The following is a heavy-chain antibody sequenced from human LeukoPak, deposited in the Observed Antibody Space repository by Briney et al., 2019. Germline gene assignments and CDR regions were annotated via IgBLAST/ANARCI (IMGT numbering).Heavy chain of an antibody. J-gene: IGHJ4*02. CDR1: GFTFSSYW. D-gene: IGHD3-9*01. CDR3: ARGVLRYFDRNYFDY. Sequence: PGGSLRLSCAASGFTFSSYWMSWVRQAPGKGLEWVANIKQDGSEKYYVDSVKGRLTIYRENAKNSLYLQMNSLRAEDTAVYYCARGVLRYFDRNYFDYWGQGTLVTVSS. CDR2: IKQDGSEK. V-gene: IGHV3-7*01.